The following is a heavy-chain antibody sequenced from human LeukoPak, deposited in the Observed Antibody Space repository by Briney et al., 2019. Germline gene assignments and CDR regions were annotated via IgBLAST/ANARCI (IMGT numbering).Heavy chain of an antibody. D-gene: IGHD4-23*01. V-gene: IGHV3-9*01. CDR1: GFTFDDYA. CDR3: AKGRGQHGGPSRY. CDR2: ISWNSGSI. Sequence: PGGSLRLSCAASGFTFDDYAMHWVRQAPGKGLDWVSGISWNSGSIGYADSVKGRFTISRDNAKNSLYLQMNSLRAEDTALYYCAKGRGQHGGPSRYWGQGTLVTVSS. J-gene: IGHJ4*02.